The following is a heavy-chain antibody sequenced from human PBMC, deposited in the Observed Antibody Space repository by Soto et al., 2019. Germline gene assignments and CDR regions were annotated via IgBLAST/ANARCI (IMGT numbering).Heavy chain of an antibody. V-gene: IGHV3-64D*06. Sequence: PGGSLRLSCSASGFTFSSYAMHWVRQAPGRGLEYVSAISSNGGSTYYADSVKGRFTISRDNSKNTLYLQMSSLRAEDTAVYYCVKGLRVGSRITMIVVAPDHGSAFDIWGQGTMVTVSS. CDR3: VKGLRVGSRITMIVVAPDHGSAFDI. J-gene: IGHJ3*02. D-gene: IGHD3-22*01. CDR1: GFTFSSYA. CDR2: ISSNGGST.